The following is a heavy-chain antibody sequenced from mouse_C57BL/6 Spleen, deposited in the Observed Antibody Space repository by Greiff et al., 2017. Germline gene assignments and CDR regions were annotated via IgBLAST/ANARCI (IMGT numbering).Heavy chain of an antibody. CDR3: ARPHDGYYYAMDY. V-gene: IGHV5-17*01. J-gene: IGHJ4*01. CDR2: ISSGSSTI. Sequence: DVKLVESGGGLVKPGGSLKLSCAASGFTFSDYGMHWVRQAPEKGLEWVAYISSGSSTIYYADTVKGRFTISRDNAKNTLFLQMTSLRSEDTAMYYCARPHDGYYYAMDYWGQGTSVTVSS. D-gene: IGHD1-2*01. CDR1: GFTFSDYG.